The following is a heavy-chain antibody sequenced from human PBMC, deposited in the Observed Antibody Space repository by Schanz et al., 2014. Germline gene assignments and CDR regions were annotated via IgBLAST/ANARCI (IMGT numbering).Heavy chain of an antibody. Sequence: QVQLVQSGAEVKKPGASVRVSCKASGGTFSSYTINWVRQAPGQGPEWVGWIHTGSGNTKYSQKFEGRVTITRDTSASIVYMELSSIRSEDAAVFFCASGEARVTSSGVVIVPMNVWGKGTTVIVSS. CDR2: IHTGSGNT. CDR1: GGTFSSYT. D-gene: IGHD3-3*01. J-gene: IGHJ6*03. CDR3: ASGEARVTSSGVVIVPMNV. V-gene: IGHV1-3*04.